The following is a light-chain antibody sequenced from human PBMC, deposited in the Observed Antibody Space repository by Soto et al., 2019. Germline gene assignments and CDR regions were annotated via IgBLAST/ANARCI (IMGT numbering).Light chain of an antibody. CDR3: CSYTSSSTPVV. J-gene: IGLJ2*01. Sequence: QSVLTQPASVSGSPGQSITISCTGTSSDVGGYKYVSWYQQHPGKAPKLMIYDVSNRPSGVSNRFSGSKSGNTASLTISGLQAEDEADYYCCSYTSSSTPVVFGGGTKLTVL. V-gene: IGLV2-14*03. CDR1: SSDVGGYKY. CDR2: DVS.